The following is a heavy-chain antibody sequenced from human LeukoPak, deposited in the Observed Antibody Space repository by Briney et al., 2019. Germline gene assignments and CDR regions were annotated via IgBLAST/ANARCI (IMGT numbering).Heavy chain of an antibody. CDR2: IDNDGTGT. CDR3: VGSSGWPAC. J-gene: IGHJ4*02. CDR1: GFTFNNYW. Sequence: GGPLRLSCAASGFTFNNYWMHWVRQAPGKGLVWVSRIDNDGTGTRYADSVKGRFTISRDNAKNTLYLQMNSLRAEDTAVYYCVGSSGWPACWGQGTLVTVSS. D-gene: IGHD6-19*01. V-gene: IGHV3-74*01.